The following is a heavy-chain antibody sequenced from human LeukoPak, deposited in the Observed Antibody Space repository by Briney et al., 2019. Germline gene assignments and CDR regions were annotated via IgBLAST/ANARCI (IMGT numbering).Heavy chain of an antibody. CDR2: TYYSGST. D-gene: IGHD1-26*01. J-gene: IGHJ4*02. V-gene: IGHV4-59*01. CDR1: GGSISSYY. CDR3: ARDQWELPAY. Sequence: SETLSLTCTVSGGSISSYYWSWIRQPPGKGLEWIGYTYYSGSTNYSPSLKSRVTISVDTSKNQFSLKLSSVTAADTAVYYCARDQWELPAYWGQGTLVTVSS.